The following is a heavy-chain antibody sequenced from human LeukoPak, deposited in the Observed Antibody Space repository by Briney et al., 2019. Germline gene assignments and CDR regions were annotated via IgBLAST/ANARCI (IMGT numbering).Heavy chain of an antibody. J-gene: IGHJ1*01. V-gene: IGHV3-30*18. CDR2: IPYDGSNK. CDR1: GFTFSSYG. D-gene: IGHD4-17*01. Sequence: GRSLRLSCAASGFTFSSYGMHWVRQAPGKGLEWVAVIPYDGSNKYYTDSVKGRFTISRDNSKNTLYLQMNSLRAEDTAVYYCAKDGGYGDLWFQHWGQGTLVTVSS. CDR3: AKDGGYGDLWFQH.